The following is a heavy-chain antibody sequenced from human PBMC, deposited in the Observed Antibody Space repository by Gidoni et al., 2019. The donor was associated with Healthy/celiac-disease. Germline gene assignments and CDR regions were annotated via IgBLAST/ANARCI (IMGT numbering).Heavy chain of an antibody. J-gene: IGHJ6*02. CDR3: AREPLGYCSSTSCLYYYYGMDV. Sequence: EVQLVESGGGLVKPGGSLRLSCAASGFTFSSYSMNWVRQAPGKGLEWVSSISSSSSYIYYADSVKGRFTISRDNAKNSLYLQMNSLRAEDTAVYYCAREPLGYCSSTSCLYYYYGMDVWGQGTTVTVSS. CDR2: ISSSSSYI. D-gene: IGHD2-2*01. V-gene: IGHV3-21*01. CDR1: GFTFSSYS.